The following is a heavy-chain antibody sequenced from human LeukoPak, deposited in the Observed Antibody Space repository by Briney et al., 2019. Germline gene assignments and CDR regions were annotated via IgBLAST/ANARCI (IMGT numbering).Heavy chain of an antibody. CDR2: IIPIFGTA. CDR1: GGTFSSYA. CDR3: ARDPNRYCSGGSCQNNWFDP. Sequence: SVKVSCKASGGTFSSYAISWVRQAPGQGLEWMGGIIPIFGTANYAQKFQGRVTITADESTSTAYMELSSLRSEDTAVYYCARDPNRYCSGGSCQNNWFDPWGQGTLVTVSS. J-gene: IGHJ5*02. V-gene: IGHV1-69*13. D-gene: IGHD2-15*01.